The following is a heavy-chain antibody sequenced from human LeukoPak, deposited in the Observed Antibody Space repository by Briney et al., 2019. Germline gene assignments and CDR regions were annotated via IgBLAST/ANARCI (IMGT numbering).Heavy chain of an antibody. D-gene: IGHD4-17*01. J-gene: IGHJ4*02. Sequence: GGSLRLSCAASGFTFSNYWMHWVRHAPGKGLVWVSRISTDGGGTSYADSVKGRFTISRDNAKNTLYLQMNSLRAEDTALYYCARGLDGDYFWGQGTLVTVSS. CDR1: GFTFSNYW. CDR3: ARGLDGDYF. V-gene: IGHV3-74*01. CDR2: ISTDGGGT.